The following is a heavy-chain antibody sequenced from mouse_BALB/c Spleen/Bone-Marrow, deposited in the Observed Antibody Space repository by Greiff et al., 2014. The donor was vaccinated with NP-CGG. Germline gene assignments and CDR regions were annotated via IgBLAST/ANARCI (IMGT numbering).Heavy chain of an antibody. V-gene: IGHV1-63*02. J-gene: IGHJ4*01. CDR1: GYTFTNYW. CDR2: IYPGGGYT. CDR3: ARGNCPDAMDY. Sequence: VQLQQSGAELVRPGTSVKISCKASGYTFTNYWLGWVKQRPGHGLEWIGDIYPGGGYTNYNEKFKGKATLTADTSSSTAYMQLSSLTSEDSAVYFCARGNCPDAMDYWGQGTSVTVSS.